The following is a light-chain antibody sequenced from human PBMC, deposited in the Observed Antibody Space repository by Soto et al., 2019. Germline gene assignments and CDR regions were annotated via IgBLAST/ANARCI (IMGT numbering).Light chain of an antibody. CDR1: QSVSSY. CDR2: DAS. J-gene: IGKJ4*01. CDR3: QQRRDWPLT. V-gene: IGKV3-11*01. Sequence: EIVLTQSPATLSFSPGERATLACRASQSVSSYLAWYQQKPGQAPRLLIYDASNRATGIPARFSGSGSGTDFTLAISRLEPEDFALYYCQQRRDWPLTFGGGTKVEI.